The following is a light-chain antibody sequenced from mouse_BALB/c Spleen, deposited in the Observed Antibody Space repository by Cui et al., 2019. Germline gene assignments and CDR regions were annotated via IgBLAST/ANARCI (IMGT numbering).Light chain of an antibody. CDR3: LQYNNLLT. CDR2: YRS. J-gene: IGKJ5*01. Sequence: DIPMTQSPSSLSASLGGKVTITCKASQDISKDIAWYQHKPGKGPRLLIHYRSTLQPGIPSRFSGSGSGRDYSFSISNLEPEDIATYYWLQYNNLLTFGAGTKLELK. V-gene: IGKV19-93*01. CDR1: QDISKD.